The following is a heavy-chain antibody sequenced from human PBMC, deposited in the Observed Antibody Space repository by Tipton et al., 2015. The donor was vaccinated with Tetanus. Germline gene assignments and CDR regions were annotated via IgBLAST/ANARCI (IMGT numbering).Heavy chain of an antibody. CDR1: GGSMNSYY. CDR2: IYYTGNT. V-gene: IGHV4-59*01. Sequence: TLSLTCTVSGGSMNSYYWSWIRQPPGKGLEWIGYIYYTGNTNYNPSLKSGVTISLDTSKNQFSLKLTSVSAADTAVYYCARLTGHSMDVVDYYYFGMDVWGQGTKVTVSS. D-gene: IGHD2-21*01. CDR3: ARLTGHSMDVVDYYYFGMDV. J-gene: IGHJ6*02.